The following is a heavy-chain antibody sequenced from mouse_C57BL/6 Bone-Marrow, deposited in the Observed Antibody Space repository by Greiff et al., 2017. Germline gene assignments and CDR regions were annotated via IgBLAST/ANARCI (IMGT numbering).Heavy chain of an antibody. V-gene: IGHV1-42*01. J-gene: IGHJ3*01. CDR1: VYSFTGYY. CDR2: INPSTGGT. CDR3: AEANWAWFAY. Sequence: VQLQQSGPELVKPGASVKISCKASVYSFTGYYMNWVKQSPEKSLEWIGEINPSTGGTTYNQKFKAKATLTVDKSSSTAYMQLKSLTSEDSAVYYCAEANWAWFAYWGQGTLVTVSA. D-gene: IGHD4-1*01.